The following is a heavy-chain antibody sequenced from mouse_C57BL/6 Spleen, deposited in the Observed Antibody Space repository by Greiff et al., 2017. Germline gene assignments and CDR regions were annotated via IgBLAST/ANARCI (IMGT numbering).Heavy chain of an antibody. D-gene: IGHD2-3*01. J-gene: IGHJ1*03. CDR1: GYAFSSYW. Sequence: QVQLKQSGAELVKPGASVKISCKASGYAFSSYWMNWVKQRPGKGLEWIGQIYPGDGDTNYNGKFKGKATLTADKSSSTAYMQLSSLTSEDSAVYFCARDDGYYWYCDVWGTGTTVTVSS. V-gene: IGHV1-80*01. CDR2: IYPGDGDT. CDR3: ARDDGYYWYCDV.